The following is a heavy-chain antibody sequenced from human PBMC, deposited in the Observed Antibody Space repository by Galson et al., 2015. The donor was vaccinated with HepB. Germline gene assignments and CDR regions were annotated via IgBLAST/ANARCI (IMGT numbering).Heavy chain of an antibody. J-gene: IGHJ6*02. D-gene: IGHD5-18*01. Sequence: SVKVSCKASGYTFTSYYMHWVRQAPGQGLEWMGRIIPILGIANYAQKFQGRVTITADKSTSTAYMELSSLRSEDTAVYYCASESGRDTAMVNYYGMDVWGQGTTVTVSS. CDR1: GYTFTSYY. CDR3: ASESGRDTAMVNYYGMDV. CDR2: IIPILGIA. V-gene: IGHV1-69*04.